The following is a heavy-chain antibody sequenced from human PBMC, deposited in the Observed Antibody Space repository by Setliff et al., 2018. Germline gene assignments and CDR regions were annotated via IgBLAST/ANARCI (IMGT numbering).Heavy chain of an antibody. CDR2: IRTKTDGGTA. CDR1: DFIFNNAW. J-gene: IGHJ6*03. CDR3: MSTPSGTYSTYYYYYMDV. D-gene: IGHD3-10*01. Sequence: PGGSLRLSCAASDFIFNNAWMNWVRQAPGKGLEWVGRIRTKTDGGTADYAAPVKGRFIISRDDSKNLVFLQMNSLKNEDTALYYCMSTPSGTYSTYYYYYMDVWGKGTTVTVSS. V-gene: IGHV3-15*07.